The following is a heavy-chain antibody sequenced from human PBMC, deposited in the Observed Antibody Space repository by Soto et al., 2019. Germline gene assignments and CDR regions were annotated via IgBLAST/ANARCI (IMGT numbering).Heavy chain of an antibody. J-gene: IGHJ4*02. CDR2: ISGSGGST. V-gene: IGHV3-23*01. CDR1: GFPFSSYA. CDR3: ARDLGSSWYSRTFDY. Sequence: GGSLRLSCAASGFPFSSYAMSWVRPAPGKGLEWVSAISGSGGSTYYADSVKGRFTISRDNSKNTLYLQMNSLRVEDTAVYYCARDLGSSWYSRTFDYWGQGTLVTVSS. D-gene: IGHD6-13*01.